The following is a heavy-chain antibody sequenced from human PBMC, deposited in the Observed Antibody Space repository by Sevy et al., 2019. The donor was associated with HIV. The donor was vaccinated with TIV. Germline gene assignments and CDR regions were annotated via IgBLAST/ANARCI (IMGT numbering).Heavy chain of an antibody. J-gene: IGHJ4*02. CDR2: ISTSSSYT. V-gene: IGHV3-11*06. Sequence: GGSLRLSCTASGFTFSDYYMSWIRQAPGKGLEWVSYISTSSSYTSYPDSVKGQFTISRDNAKNSLYLQMNSLRVEDTAVYYCARVRYNYGQKYFDYWGQGTLVTVSP. CDR1: GFTFSDYY. D-gene: IGHD5-18*01. CDR3: ARVRYNYGQKYFDY.